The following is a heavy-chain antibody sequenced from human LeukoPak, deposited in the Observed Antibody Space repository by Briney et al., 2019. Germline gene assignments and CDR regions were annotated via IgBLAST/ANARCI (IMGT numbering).Heavy chain of an antibody. D-gene: IGHD6-19*01. CDR1: GYSFTSYW. V-gene: IGHV5-51*01. CDR3: ARPPFSSSGWYDAFDI. CDR2: IYPGDSDT. J-gene: IGHJ3*02. Sequence: GESLKISCKGSGYSFTSYWIGWVRQLPGKGLGWMGIIYPGDSDTRYSPSFQGQVTISADKSISTAYLQWSSLKASDTAMYYCARPPFSSSGWYDAFDIWGQGTMVTVSS.